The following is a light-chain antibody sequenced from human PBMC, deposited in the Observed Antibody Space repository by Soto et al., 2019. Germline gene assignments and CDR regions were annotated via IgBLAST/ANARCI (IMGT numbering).Light chain of an antibody. V-gene: IGKV1-27*01. J-gene: IGKJ3*01. CDR2: AAS. CDR3: QKYNSDHV. Sequence: DIQMTQSPSSLSASVGDRVTITCRASQDISHYLAWYQQKPGKVPKLLIYAASTLQSGVPSRFSGSGSRTDFTLTISSLQPEDVATYYCQKYNSDHVFGPGTKWISN. CDR1: QDISHY.